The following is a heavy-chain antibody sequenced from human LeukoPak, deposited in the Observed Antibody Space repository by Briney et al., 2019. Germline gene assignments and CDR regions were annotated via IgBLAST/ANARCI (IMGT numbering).Heavy chain of an antibody. CDR3: AKYASGSLVV. CDR1: GDSIISGYF. V-gene: IGHV4-4*07. D-gene: IGHD3-10*01. J-gene: IGHJ4*02. Sequence: PSDTLSLNCTVSGDSIISGYFWSWTRPPAGKGLEWIGPIYNTGSTDFNPSLKSRVTMSVDTSKNQFSLKLSSGTAADTAVYYCAKYASGSLVVWGQGTLVTVSS. CDR2: IYNTGST.